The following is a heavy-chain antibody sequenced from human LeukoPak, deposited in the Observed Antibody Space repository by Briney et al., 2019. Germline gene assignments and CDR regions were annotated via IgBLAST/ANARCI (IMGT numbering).Heavy chain of an antibody. V-gene: IGHV3-48*03. D-gene: IGHD3-10*01. CDR3: ARPDGDYYYGSGSYFHY. J-gene: IGHJ4*02. CDR1: EFTFSIAW. Sequence: GGSLRLSCAASEFTFSIAWMTWVRQAPGKGLEWVSYISSSGTTIYYADSVKGRFTISRDNAKNSLYLQMNSLRAEDTAVYYCARPDGDYYYGSGSYFHYWGQGTLVTVSS. CDR2: ISSSGTTI.